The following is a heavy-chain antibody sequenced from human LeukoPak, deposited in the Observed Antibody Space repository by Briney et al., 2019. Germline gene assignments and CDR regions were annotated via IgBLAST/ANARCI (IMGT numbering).Heavy chain of an antibody. V-gene: IGHV3-23*01. CDR1: GFTFSSYA. J-gene: IGHJ4*02. Sequence: GGSLRLSCAASGFTFSSYAMNWVRQAPGKGLEWVSVVSGNGDSTYYADSVKGRFAISRDNSKNTLYLQMNSLRAEDTAVYYCAKDSLYSSSWYSLDYWGQGTLVTVSS. CDR2: VSGNGDST. D-gene: IGHD6-13*01. CDR3: AKDSLYSSSWYSLDY.